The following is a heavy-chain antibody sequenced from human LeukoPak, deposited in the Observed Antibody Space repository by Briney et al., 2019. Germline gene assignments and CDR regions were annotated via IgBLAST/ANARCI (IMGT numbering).Heavy chain of an antibody. CDR3: AKRGFRAPSGDDVLETLHL. CDR1: GLIFSKYG. V-gene: IGHV3-30*02. J-gene: IGHJ1*01. CDR2: LEYDGTS. Sequence: GGSLRLSCAASGLIFSKYGMHWVRQTPGKGLGWVAFLEYDGTSNYLDSVKGRFTISRDNSESTLYLQMNSLQVEDTAIYYCAKRGFRAPSGDDVLETLHLWGQGTLVTVSS. D-gene: IGHD2-21*01.